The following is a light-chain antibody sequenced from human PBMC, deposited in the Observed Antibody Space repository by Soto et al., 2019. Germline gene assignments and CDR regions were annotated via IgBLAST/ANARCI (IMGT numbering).Light chain of an antibody. CDR3: QQRSNWQIT. Sequence: EIVLTQSPATLSLSPGERDTLSCRASQSVSSHLAWYHQKPGQAHRLLIYDASNRATGIPARFSGSGSGTDFTLTISSLEPEDFAVYYCQQRSNWQITFGQGTRLEIK. V-gene: IGKV3-11*01. J-gene: IGKJ5*01. CDR1: QSVSSH. CDR2: DAS.